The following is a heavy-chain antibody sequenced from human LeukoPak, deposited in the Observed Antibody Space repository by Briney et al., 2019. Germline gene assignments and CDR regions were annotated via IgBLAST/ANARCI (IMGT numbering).Heavy chain of an antibody. CDR2: IYYSGST. CDR3: ANRGSSISLR. Sequence: SQTLSLTCTVSGGPISSGSYYWSWIRQPPGKGLEWIGYIYYSGSTNYNPSLKSRVTISVDTSKNQFSLKLSSVTAADTAVYYCANRGSSISLRWGQGTLVTVSS. CDR1: GGPISSGSYY. V-gene: IGHV4-61*01. J-gene: IGHJ4*02. D-gene: IGHD6-6*01.